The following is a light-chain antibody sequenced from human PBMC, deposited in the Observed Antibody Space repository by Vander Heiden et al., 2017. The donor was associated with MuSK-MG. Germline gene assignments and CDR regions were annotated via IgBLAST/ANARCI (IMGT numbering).Light chain of an antibody. CDR3: QQYDSIPRT. CDR1: QTVLYSSNNKNY. CDR2: WAS. V-gene: IGKV4-1*01. Sequence: DIVMTQSPDSLAVSLGARTTINCKSSQTVLYSSNNKNYLAWYQQKPGQPPKLLIYWASTRESGVPDRFSGSGSGTDFTLTISSLQAEDVAVYYCQQYDSIPRTFGQGTKVEIK. J-gene: IGKJ1*01.